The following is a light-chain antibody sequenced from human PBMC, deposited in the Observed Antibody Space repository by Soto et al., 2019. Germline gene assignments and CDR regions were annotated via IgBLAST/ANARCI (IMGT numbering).Light chain of an antibody. CDR1: QTVRNN. CDR2: DAS. V-gene: IGKV3-15*01. Sequence: EIMMTQSPATLSVSPGERVTLSCSASQTVRNNYLAWYQQKPGQAPRLLIYDASSRATGIPARFSGSGSGTEFTLTISSLQSEDFAVYYCQQYNNWPITFGQGTRLEIK. CDR3: QQYNNWPIT. J-gene: IGKJ5*01.